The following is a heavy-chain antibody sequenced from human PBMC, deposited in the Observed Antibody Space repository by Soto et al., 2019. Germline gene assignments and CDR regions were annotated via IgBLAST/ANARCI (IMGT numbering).Heavy chain of an antibody. J-gene: IGHJ4*02. CDR3: ARAWGEAFDY. CDR1: GGSISSYY. V-gene: IGHV4-59*01. Sequence: QVQLQESGPGLVKPSETLFLTCTVSGGSISSYYWSWIRQPPGKGLEWIGYIYYSGSTNYNPSPKSRVTISVDTSKNQFYLKLSSVTAADAAVYYCARAWGEAFDYWGQGTLVTVSS. D-gene: IGHD3-16*01. CDR2: IYYSGST.